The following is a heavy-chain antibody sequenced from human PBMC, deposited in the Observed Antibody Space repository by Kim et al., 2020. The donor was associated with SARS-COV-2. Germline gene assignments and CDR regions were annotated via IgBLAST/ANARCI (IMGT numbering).Heavy chain of an antibody. CDR3: ARSPSSGFDF. CDR1: GYSFSYHF. CDR2: INPSGGST. V-gene: IGHV1-46*01. J-gene: IGHJ4*02. D-gene: IGHD3-10*01. Sequence: ASVKVSCKASGYSFSYHFMHWVRQAPGQGLEWMGIINPSGGSTTYAQKFQGRVTMTRDTSTSTVYMELSSLRSDDTAVYYCARSPSSGFDFWGQGTLVTVSS.